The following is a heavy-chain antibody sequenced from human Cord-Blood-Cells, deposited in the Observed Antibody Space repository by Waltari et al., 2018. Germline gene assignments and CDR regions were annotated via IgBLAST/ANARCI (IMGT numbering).Heavy chain of an antibody. Sequence: QVQLVQSGAEVKKPGASVKVSCQASGYTFTGYYMPWVRQAPGQGLEWMGWINPNSGGTNYAQKFQGRVTMTRDTSISTAYMELSRLRSDDTAVYYCARDLPLTGWYFDLWGRGTLVTVSS. V-gene: IGHV1-2*02. J-gene: IGHJ2*01. CDR2: INPNSGGT. CDR1: GYTFTGYY. CDR3: ARDLPLTGWYFDL. D-gene: IGHD7-27*01.